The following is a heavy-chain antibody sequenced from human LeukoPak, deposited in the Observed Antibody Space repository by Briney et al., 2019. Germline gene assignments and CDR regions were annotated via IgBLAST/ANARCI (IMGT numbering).Heavy chain of an antibody. V-gene: IGHV1-2*02. J-gene: IGHJ3*02. CDR2: INPSSGGT. Sequence: ASVKVSCKASGYTFTAYYMHWVRQAPGQGLEWMGWINPSSGGTDYAQKFQGRVTMTRDTSISTAYMELSRLRSDDTAVYYCARVLRYCSSSSCQGPKDAFDIWGQGTMVTVSS. CDR1: GYTFTAYY. CDR3: ARVLRYCSSSSCQGPKDAFDI. D-gene: IGHD2-2*01.